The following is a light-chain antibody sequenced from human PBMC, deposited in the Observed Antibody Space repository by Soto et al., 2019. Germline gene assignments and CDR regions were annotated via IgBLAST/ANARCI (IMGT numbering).Light chain of an antibody. J-gene: IGLJ2*01. V-gene: IGLV1-44*01. CDR1: SSNIGSNT. CDR3: AAWDDSLNGVV. Sequence: QSVLTQPPSASGTPGQRVTISCSGSSSNIGSNTVNWYQQLPGTAPKLLIYSNNKLPSGVPDRFSGSKSGTSASLAISGLQSEDAADYYCAAWDDSLNGVVFGGGTKVTVL. CDR2: SNN.